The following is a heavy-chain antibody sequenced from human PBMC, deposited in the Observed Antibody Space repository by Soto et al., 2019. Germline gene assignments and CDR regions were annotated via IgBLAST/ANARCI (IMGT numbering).Heavy chain of an antibody. D-gene: IGHD6-13*01. J-gene: IGHJ4*02. Sequence: SVKVSCKASGYTFTRYTMNWVRQAPGQRLEWMGWINPDNGNTNYAQKFQERVTITRDMSTSTAYMELSSLRSEDTAVYYCAATEAAAGPECFDYWGQGTLVTVSS. CDR1: GYTFTRYT. CDR2: INPDNGNT. V-gene: IGHV1-58*02. CDR3: AATEAAAGPECFDY.